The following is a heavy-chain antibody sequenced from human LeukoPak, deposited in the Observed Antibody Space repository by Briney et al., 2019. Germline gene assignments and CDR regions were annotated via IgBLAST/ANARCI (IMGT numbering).Heavy chain of an antibody. D-gene: IGHD3-22*01. J-gene: IGHJ5*02. Sequence: GGSLRLSCAASGFNFSPYGMNWVRQSPGMGLEWVSYISGSSGLVYYADFVKGRFTISRDNAKKSVFLQMDSLKVEDTAVYYCAREVDYFDSINIYPHLRFDPWGQGTLVIVSS. V-gene: IGHV3-48*04. CDR2: ISGSSGLV. CDR1: GFNFSPYG. CDR3: AREVDYFDSINIYPHLRFDP.